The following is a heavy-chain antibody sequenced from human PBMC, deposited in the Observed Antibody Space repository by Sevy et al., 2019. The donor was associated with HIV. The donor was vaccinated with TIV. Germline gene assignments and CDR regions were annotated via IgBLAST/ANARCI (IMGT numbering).Heavy chain of an antibody. CDR3: ARAGPLGDLEHFDH. CDR2: IKPDGTGK. J-gene: IGHJ4*02. V-gene: IGHV3-7*03. CDR1: GFTFSSYW. D-gene: IGHD4-17*01. Sequence: GGSLRLSCAASGFTFSSYWMTWVRQAPGKGLEWVADIKPDGTGKNYVDSLKGRFTISRDNAKNSLYLQMNSLRPEDTAVYYCARAGPLGDLEHFDHWGQGTLVTVS.